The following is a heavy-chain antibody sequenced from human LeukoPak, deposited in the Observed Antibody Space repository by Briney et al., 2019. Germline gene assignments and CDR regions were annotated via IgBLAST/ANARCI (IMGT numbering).Heavy chain of an antibody. CDR2: IYYSGST. V-gene: IGHV4-59*08. D-gene: IGHD3-22*01. CDR3: ARHLYFEDSSGYYSYSFDY. CDR1: AGSISSYY. J-gene: IGHJ4*02. Sequence: SETLSLTCTVSAGSISSYYWSWIRQPPGKGLEWIGYIYYSGSTNYNPSLKSRVTISVDTSKNQFSLKLSSVTAADTAVYCCARHLYFEDSSGYYSYSFDYWGQGTLVTVSS.